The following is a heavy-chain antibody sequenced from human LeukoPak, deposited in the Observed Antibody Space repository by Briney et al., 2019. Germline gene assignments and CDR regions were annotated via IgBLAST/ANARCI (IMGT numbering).Heavy chain of an antibody. J-gene: IGHJ4*02. CDR3: ARTDSYYYGSESRSLDY. V-gene: IGHV1-2*06. D-gene: IGHD3-10*01. CDR2: INPNSGGT. CDR1: GYTFTGYY. Sequence: ASVKVSCKASGYTFTGYYLHWVRQAPGQGLEWMGRINPNSGGTNYAQKFQGRVTMTRDTSISTAYMELSRLRSDDTAVYLCARTDSYYYGSESRSLDYWGQGTLVTVSS.